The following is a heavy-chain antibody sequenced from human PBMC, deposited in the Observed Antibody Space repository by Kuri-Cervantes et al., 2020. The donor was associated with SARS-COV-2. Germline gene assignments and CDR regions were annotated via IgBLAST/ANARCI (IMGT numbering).Heavy chain of an antibody. J-gene: IGHJ3*01. CDR3: ARAKLGGYDAFDL. D-gene: IGHD3-22*01. Sequence: GGSLRLSCAASGFTFRSCSMNWVRQTPGKGLEWVSSIDSSSDYIYYADSVKGRFTISRDNANNSLSLQMNSLGAEDTAVYYCARAKLGGYDAFDLWGQGTMVTVSS. CDR1: GFTFRSCS. V-gene: IGHV3-21*01. CDR2: IDSSSDYI.